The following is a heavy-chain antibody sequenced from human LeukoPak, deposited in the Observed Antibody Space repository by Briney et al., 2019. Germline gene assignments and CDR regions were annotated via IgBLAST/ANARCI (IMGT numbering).Heavy chain of an antibody. CDR2: VNPNSGNT. CDR3: ARGDKPGYCSSTSCSAVYMDV. V-gene: IGHV1-8*02. CDR1: GYTFTSYD. D-gene: IGHD2-2*01. Sequence: ASVKVSCKASGYTFTSYDINWVRQATGQGLEWMGWVNPNSGNTGYAQKFQGRVTMTRNTSISTAYMELSSLRSEDTAVYYCARGDKPGYCSSTSCSAVYMDVWGKGTTVTISS. J-gene: IGHJ6*03.